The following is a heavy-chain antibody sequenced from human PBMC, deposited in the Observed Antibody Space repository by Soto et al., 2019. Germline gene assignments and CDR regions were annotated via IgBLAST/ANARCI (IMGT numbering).Heavy chain of an antibody. CDR3: ARAVAVPADFDY. CDR1: GYTFTGYA. Sequence: GASVKVSCKASGYTFTGYAMHWVRPAPGQRLEWMGWINAGNGNTKYSQKFQGRVTTTRDTSASTAYMELSSLRSEDTAVYYCARAVAVPADFDYWGQGTLVTVSS. J-gene: IGHJ4*02. D-gene: IGHD2-2*01. CDR2: INAGNGNT. V-gene: IGHV1-3*01.